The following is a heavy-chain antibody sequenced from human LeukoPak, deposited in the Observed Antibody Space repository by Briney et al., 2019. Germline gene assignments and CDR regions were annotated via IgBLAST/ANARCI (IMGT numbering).Heavy chain of an antibody. D-gene: IGHD6-13*01. CDR1: GDSVSSNSAA. CDR2: TYYRSKWYN. Sequence: SQTLSLTCAISGDSVSSNSAAWNWIRQSPSRGLEWLGRTYYRSKWYNDYAVSVKSRITINSDTSKNQFSLQLNSVTPEDTAVYYCARGGSSWYGKEPTNWFDPWGQGTLVTVSS. V-gene: IGHV6-1*01. CDR3: ARGGSSWYGKEPTNWFDP. J-gene: IGHJ5*02.